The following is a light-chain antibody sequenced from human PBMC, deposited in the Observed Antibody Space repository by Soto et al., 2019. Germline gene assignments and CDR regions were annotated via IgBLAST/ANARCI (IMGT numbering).Light chain of an antibody. J-gene: IGKJ2*01. CDR3: QQYYSGPRT. Sequence: DIVMTQSPDSLAVSLGERVTINCKSSQSVLYSSNNKNYLAWYQQKPGQPPKLLIYWASTRESGVPDRFSGSGSGTDFTLTISSLQAEDVAVYYCQQYYSGPRTFGQGTKLEIK. CDR2: WAS. V-gene: IGKV4-1*01. CDR1: QSVLYSSNNKNY.